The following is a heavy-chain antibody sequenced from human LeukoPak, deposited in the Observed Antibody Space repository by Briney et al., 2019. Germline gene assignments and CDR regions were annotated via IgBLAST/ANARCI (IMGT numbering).Heavy chain of an antibody. CDR3: ARLRVTTGFDY. CDR1: DGSITGSSYY. CDR2: IYYSGIT. J-gene: IGHJ4*02. Sequence: AETLSVTCTVSDGSITGSSYYWGCIRQTPGEGLDWIGSIYYSGITYYNPSLQGRVTMSVDTSKNQFSLKLNSVTVADTAVYYCARLRVTTGFDYWDQGIPVTVSS. D-gene: IGHD2-21*02. V-gene: IGHV4-39*01.